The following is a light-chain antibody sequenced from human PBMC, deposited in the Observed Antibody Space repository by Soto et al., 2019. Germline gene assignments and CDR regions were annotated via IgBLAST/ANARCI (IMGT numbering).Light chain of an antibody. Sequence: QSALTQPRSVSGSPGQSVTISCTGTSSDVGGYNYVSWYQQHPGKAPKVMIYDVSERPSGVPDRFSGSKSGNTASLTNSGLQAEDEADYYCCSYAGSPRYVLGTGTKVTVL. CDR3: CSYAGSPRYV. J-gene: IGLJ1*01. CDR1: SSDVGGYNY. CDR2: DVS. V-gene: IGLV2-11*01.